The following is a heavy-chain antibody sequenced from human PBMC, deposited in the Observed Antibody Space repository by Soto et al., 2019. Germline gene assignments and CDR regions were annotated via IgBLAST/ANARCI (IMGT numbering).Heavy chain of an antibody. CDR1: GYNFSTYW. CDR2: IYPDDSES. CDR3: ARHSHSASHYWGFDF. V-gene: IGHV5-51*01. Sequence: ESLRISCKGSGYNFSTYWIGWVRQMPGKGLEWMGIIYPDDSESRYSPSFQGQVTISADESITTAYLQWGSLKASDTAMYYCARHSHSASHYWGFDFWGQGSMVTV. J-gene: IGHJ3*01. D-gene: IGHD1-26*01.